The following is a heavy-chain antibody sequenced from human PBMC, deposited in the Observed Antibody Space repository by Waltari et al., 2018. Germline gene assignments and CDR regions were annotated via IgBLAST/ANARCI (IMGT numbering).Heavy chain of an antibody. J-gene: IGHJ4*02. V-gene: IGHV1-69*08. CDR3: ARATYRVGYCSGGSCYSFDY. Sequence: QVQLVQSGAEVKKPGSSVKVSCKASGGTFSSYAISWVRQAPGQGLGWMGRIIPIFGTANYAQKFQGRVTITADKSTSTAYMELSSLRSEDTAVYYCARATYRVGYCSGGSCYSFDYWGQGTLVTVSS. D-gene: IGHD2-15*01. CDR1: GGTFSSYA. CDR2: IIPIFGTA.